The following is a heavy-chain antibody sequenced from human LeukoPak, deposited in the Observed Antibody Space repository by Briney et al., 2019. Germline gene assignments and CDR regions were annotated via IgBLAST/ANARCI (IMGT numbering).Heavy chain of an antibody. CDR3: ARVGRRLFGVLIPLSFDY. V-gene: IGHV1-46*01. J-gene: IGHJ4*02. CDR2: IIPSDGFT. CDR1: GYTFSSYY. D-gene: IGHD3-3*01. Sequence: ASVKLSCTASGYTFSSYYVHWVRQAPGQGLEWMGMIIPSDGFTSYAQKFQGRVTMTRDMSTSTVYMELSSLRSDDTAVYYCARVGRRLFGVLIPLSFDYWGQGTPVTVSS.